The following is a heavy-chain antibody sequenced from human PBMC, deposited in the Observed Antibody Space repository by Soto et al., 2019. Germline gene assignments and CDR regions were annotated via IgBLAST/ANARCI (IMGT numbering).Heavy chain of an antibody. D-gene: IGHD4-4*01. Sequence: ASVKVSCKASGYTFTSYCISWVRQAPGQGLEWMGLISAYNGNTNYAQKLQGRVTMTKDTSTSTAYMQLRSLRSEDTAVYYCARVKEGGRNTNDYWGQGTLVTVSS. CDR1: GYTFTSYC. CDR3: ARVKEGGRNTNDY. CDR2: ISAYNGNT. J-gene: IGHJ4*02. V-gene: IGHV1-18*04.